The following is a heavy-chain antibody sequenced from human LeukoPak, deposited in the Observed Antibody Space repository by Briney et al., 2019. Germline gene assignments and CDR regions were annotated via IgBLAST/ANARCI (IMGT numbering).Heavy chain of an antibody. V-gene: IGHV3-23*01. Sequence: PGGSLRLSCEASGSGFTFGNFAMSWVRQAPGKGLEWASGISGSGYYTYYADSVKGRFTISRDNSKNTLYIQMNSLRAEDTAVYYCAKDGSWRDYYFYFYMDVWGKGTTVTVSS. J-gene: IGHJ6*03. D-gene: IGHD3-3*01. CDR3: AKDGSWRDYYFYFYMDV. CDR1: GSGFTFGNFA. CDR2: ISGSGYYT.